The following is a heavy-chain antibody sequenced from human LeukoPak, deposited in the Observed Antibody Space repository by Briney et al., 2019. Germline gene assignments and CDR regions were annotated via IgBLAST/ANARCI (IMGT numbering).Heavy chain of an antibody. CDR3: ARTDSSGYYYDY. V-gene: IGHV3-20*01. Sequence: GGSLRLSCAASGFTFDDYGMSWVRQAPGKGLEWVSGINWNGGSTGYADSVKGRFTISRDNAKNSLYLQMNSLGAEDTALYRCARTDSSGYYYDYWGQGTLVTVSS. D-gene: IGHD3-22*01. J-gene: IGHJ4*02. CDR2: INWNGGST. CDR1: GFTFDDYG.